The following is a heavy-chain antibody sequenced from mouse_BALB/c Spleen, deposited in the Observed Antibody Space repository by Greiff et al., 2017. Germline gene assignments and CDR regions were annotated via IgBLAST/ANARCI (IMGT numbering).Heavy chain of an antibody. CDR1: GFAFSSYD. CDR3: ARRNYYGGYAMDY. J-gene: IGHJ4*01. Sequence: VQLKESGGGLVKPGGSLKLSCAASGFAFSSYDMSWVRQTPEKRLEWVAYISSGGGSTYYPDTVKGRFTISRDNAKNTLYLQMSSLKSEDTAMYYCARRNYYGGYAMDYWGQGTSVTVSS. CDR2: ISSGGGST. V-gene: IGHV5-12-1*01. D-gene: IGHD1-1*01.